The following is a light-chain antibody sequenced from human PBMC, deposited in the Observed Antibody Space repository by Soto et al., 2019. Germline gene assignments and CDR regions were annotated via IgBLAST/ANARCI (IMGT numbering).Light chain of an antibody. Sequence: QSVLTQPASVTGSPGQSITISCTGTRTDVGSYNYVSWYQQHPGKAPKLMIYDVSNRPSGVSNRFSGSKSGNTASLTISGLQAEDEADYYCSSYTSSSTPYVFGTGTKVTVL. CDR3: SSYTSSSTPYV. CDR1: RTDVGSYNY. CDR2: DVS. V-gene: IGLV2-14*01. J-gene: IGLJ1*01.